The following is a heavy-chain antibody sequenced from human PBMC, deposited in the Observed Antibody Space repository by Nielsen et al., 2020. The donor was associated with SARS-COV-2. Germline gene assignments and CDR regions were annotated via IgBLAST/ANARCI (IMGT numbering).Heavy chain of an antibody. D-gene: IGHD3-16*01. CDR2: ISSSGSTI. Sequence: WIRQPPGKGLEWVSYISSSGSTIYCADSVKGRFTISRDNAKNSLYLQMNSLRAEDTAVYYCARDIVSFGGTDYYYGMDVWGQGTTVTVSS. CDR3: ARDIVSFGGTDYYYGMDV. J-gene: IGHJ6*02. V-gene: IGHV3-11*01.